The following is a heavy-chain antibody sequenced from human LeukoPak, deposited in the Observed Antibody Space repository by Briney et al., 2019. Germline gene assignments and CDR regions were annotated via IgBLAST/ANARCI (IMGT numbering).Heavy chain of an antibody. Sequence: GASVKVSCKAPGHTFTGYYMHWVRQAPGQGLEWMGWINANSGGTNYAQKFQGRVTMTRDTSISTAYMELSRLRSDDTAVYYCAEQMRCSSTSCYVGGDWFDPWGQGTLVTVSS. J-gene: IGHJ5*02. V-gene: IGHV1-2*02. CDR2: INANSGGT. CDR3: AEQMRCSSTSCYVGGDWFDP. D-gene: IGHD2-2*01. CDR1: GHTFTGYY.